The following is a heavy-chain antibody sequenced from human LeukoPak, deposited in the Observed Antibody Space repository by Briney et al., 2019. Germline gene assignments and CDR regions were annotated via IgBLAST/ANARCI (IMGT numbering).Heavy chain of an antibody. CDR1: GGTFSDYA. D-gene: IGHD2-8*01. CDR2: FIPVLGTA. V-gene: IGHV1-69*10. CDR3: AGIPVFGVVLHQEPV. J-gene: IGHJ6*04. Sequence: SVKVSCKASGGTFSDYALNWVRQAPGQGLEWMGVFIPVLGTANSTQNFQDRVSITADISMHTVYMELSSLKSEDTAVYFCAGIPVFGVVLHQEPVWGKGTTVTVSS.